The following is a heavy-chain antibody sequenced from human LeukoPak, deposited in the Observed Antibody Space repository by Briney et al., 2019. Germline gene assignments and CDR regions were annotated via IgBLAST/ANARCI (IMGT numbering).Heavy chain of an antibody. Sequence: GGSLRLSCAASGFTFSSYAMSWVRQAPGKGLEWVSAISGSGGSTYYADSVKGRFTISRDNSKDTLYLQMNSLRAEDTAVYYCAKDKGRLGELDYWGQGTLVTVSS. V-gene: IGHV3-23*01. CDR3: AKDKGRLGELDY. CDR2: ISGSGGST. CDR1: GFTFSSYA. D-gene: IGHD3-16*01. J-gene: IGHJ4*02.